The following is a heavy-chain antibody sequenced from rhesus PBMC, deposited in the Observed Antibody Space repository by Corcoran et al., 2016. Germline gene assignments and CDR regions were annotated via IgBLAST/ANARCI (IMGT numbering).Heavy chain of an antibody. D-gene: IGHD6-25*01. CDR1: GGSISGGYD. J-gene: IGHJ6*01. Sequence: QVQLQESGPGLVKPSETLSLTCAVSGGSISGGYDWSWIRQPPGKGLEWIGYIYGRSGNTNNNPSLKSRVTISKDTSKNQFSLKLSSVTAADTAVYYCAREEAAYGLDSWGQGVVVTVSS. V-gene: IGHV4-76*01. CDR2: IYGRSGNT. CDR3: AREEAAYGLDS.